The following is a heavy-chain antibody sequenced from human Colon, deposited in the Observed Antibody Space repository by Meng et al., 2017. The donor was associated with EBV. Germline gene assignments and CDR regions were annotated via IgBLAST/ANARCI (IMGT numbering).Heavy chain of an antibody. V-gene: IGHV4-61*01. J-gene: IGHJ5*02. CDR3: ARVSGRSFDP. Sequence: QVQHQAPASGLVKPSETLSVTVTVCGDSDSTGRYYWSWIRQPPGKGLEWIAYIYYIGGTNYNPSITSRLTISLDTSKNQFSLSLRSVTAADTAVYYCARVSGRSFDPWGQGTLVTVSS. D-gene: IGHD3-10*01. CDR1: GDSDSTGRYY. CDR2: IYYIGGT.